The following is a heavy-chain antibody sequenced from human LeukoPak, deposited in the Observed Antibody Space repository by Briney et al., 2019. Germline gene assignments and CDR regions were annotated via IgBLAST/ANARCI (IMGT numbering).Heavy chain of an antibody. J-gene: IGHJ6*03. D-gene: IGHD2-2*01. V-gene: IGHV4-38-2*02. CDR2: IYHREST. CDR1: GYSISNGYY. Sequence: SETLSLTCSVSGYSISNGYYWGWIRQPPGKGLEWIGSIYHRESTYYNPSLKSRVTISVDTSKNQFSLKLRSVTAADTAVYYCARSEVGYCSTTRCFYMDVWGKGTTVTVSS. CDR3: ARSEVGYCSTTRCFYMDV.